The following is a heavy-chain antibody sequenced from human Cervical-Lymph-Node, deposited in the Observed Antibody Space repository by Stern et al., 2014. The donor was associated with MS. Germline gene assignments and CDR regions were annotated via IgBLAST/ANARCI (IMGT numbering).Heavy chain of an antibody. V-gene: IGHV3-73*01. CDR3: TTWPVIKESSLPTTDY. D-gene: IGHD2-21*01. Sequence: EVQLVESGGGLVQPGGSLKLSCAASGFTFSGSAMHWVRQAPGKGLEWVGRIRIKTKGYATTYAASVKDRFIISRDDSKNTAYLQMTSLKTEDTATYYCTTWPVIKESSLPTTDYWGHGTLVTVSS. CDR1: GFTFSGSA. CDR2: IRIKTKGYAT. J-gene: IGHJ4*01.